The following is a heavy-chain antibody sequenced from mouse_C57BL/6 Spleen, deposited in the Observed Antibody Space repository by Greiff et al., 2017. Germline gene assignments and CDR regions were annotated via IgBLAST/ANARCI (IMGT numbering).Heavy chain of an antibody. CDR1: GFTFSDYY. CDR2: INYDGSST. J-gene: IGHJ2*01. CDR3: ARDQGGTGGYFDY. Sequence: EVQLVESEGGLVQPGSSMKLSCTASGFTFSDYYMAWVRQVPDKGLEWVANINYDGSSTYYLASLKSRFIISRDNAKNILYLQMSSLKSEDTATYYCARDQGGTGGYFDYWGQGTTLTVSS. V-gene: IGHV5-16*01. D-gene: IGHD1-1*02.